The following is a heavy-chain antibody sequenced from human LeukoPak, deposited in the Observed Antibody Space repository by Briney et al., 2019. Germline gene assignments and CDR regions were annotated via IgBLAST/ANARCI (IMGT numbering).Heavy chain of an antibody. CDR2: ISTYNGNT. V-gene: IGHV1-18*01. CDR3: ATASFYGDYASLAFDI. Sequence: RASVKVSCKASGYTFSTCGINWVRQAPGQGLEWMGWISTYNGNTDYAQKFRGRVTMTTDTSTSTAYMELRSLTSDDTAVYYCATASFYGDYASLAFDIWGQGTMVTVSS. CDR1: GYTFSTCG. J-gene: IGHJ3*02. D-gene: IGHD4-17*01.